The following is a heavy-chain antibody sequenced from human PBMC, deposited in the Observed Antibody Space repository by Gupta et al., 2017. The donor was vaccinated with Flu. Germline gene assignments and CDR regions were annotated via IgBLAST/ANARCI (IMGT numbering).Heavy chain of an antibody. CDR2: ISGSGGST. D-gene: IGHD4-4*01. V-gene: IGHV3-23*01. J-gene: IGHJ1*01. CDR3: AKDSSNYVFSSEYFQH. Sequence: EVQLLESGGGLVQPGGSLRLSCEAAGFTFSSYAMSWFRQAPGKGLEWVSAISGSGGSTYYADSVKGRFTISRDNSKNTLYLQMNSLRAEDTAVYYCAKDSSNYVFSSEYFQHWGQGTLVTVSS. CDR1: GFTFSSYA.